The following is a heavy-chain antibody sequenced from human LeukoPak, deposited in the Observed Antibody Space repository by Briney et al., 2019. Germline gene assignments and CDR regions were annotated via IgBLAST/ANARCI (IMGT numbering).Heavy chain of an antibody. D-gene: IGHD6-13*01. Sequence: PSETLSLTCTVSGGSISSGGYFWSGIRQHPGKGLEWIGYIYYSGSTYYNPSLKSRVTISVDTSKNQFSLKLSSVTAADTAVYYFARVSSSWQTIDYWVQGTLVTVSS. CDR3: ARVSSSWQTIDY. CDR2: IYYSGST. J-gene: IGHJ4*02. CDR1: GGSISSGGYF. V-gene: IGHV4-31*03.